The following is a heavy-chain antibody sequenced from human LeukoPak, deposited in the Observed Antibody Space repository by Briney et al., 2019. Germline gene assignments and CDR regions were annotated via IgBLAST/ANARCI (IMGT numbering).Heavy chain of an antibody. CDR1: GGTFSSYA. V-gene: IGHV1-69*05. CDR3: ARDQGYGDYPSYWYFDL. Sequence: SVKVSCKASGGTFSSYAISWVRQAPGQGLEWMGRIIPIFGTATYAQKFQGRVTITTDESTSTAYMELSSLRSEDTAMYYCARDQGYGDYPSYWYFDLWGRGTLVTVSS. D-gene: IGHD4-17*01. CDR2: IIPIFGTA. J-gene: IGHJ2*01.